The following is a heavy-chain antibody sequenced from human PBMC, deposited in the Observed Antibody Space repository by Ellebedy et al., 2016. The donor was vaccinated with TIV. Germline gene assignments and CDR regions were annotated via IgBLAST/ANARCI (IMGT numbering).Heavy chain of an antibody. Sequence: GGSLRLSXAASGFTFSSYSMNWVRQAPGKGLEWVSSISSSSSYIYYADSVKGRFTISRDNAKNSLYLQMNSLRAEDTAVYYCAKISTIFGVVSRGYYGMDVWGQGTTVTVSS. J-gene: IGHJ6*02. CDR3: AKISTIFGVVSRGYYGMDV. D-gene: IGHD3-3*01. CDR2: ISSSSSYI. CDR1: GFTFSSYS. V-gene: IGHV3-21*01.